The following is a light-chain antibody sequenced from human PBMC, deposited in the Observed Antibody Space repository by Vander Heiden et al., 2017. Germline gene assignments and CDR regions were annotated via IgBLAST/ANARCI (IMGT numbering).Light chain of an antibody. J-gene: IGKJ4*01. CDR3: QHYNKWPPV. CDR1: QSLDNN. V-gene: IGKV3-15*01. CDR2: GAS. Sequence: QPPAALSVSPGDRVSVSCRASQSLDNNVAWYQQKPGQAPRLLLSGASTRATGVPSRFGGSGSGTEFALTISSRQSEGFAVYFCQHYNKWPPVFGGGTKVEIK.